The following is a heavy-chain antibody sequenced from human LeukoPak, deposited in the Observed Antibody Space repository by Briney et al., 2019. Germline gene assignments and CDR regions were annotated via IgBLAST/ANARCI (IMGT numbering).Heavy chain of an antibody. CDR3: ARYCSSTSCYNWGDAFDI. V-gene: IGHV4-61*02. D-gene: IGHD2-2*02. J-gene: IGHJ3*02. Sequence: TSQTLSLTCTVSGGSISSGSYYWSWIRQPAGKGLEWIGRIYTSGSTNYNPSLKSRVTISVDTSKNQFSLKLSSVTAADTAVYYCARYCSSTSCYNWGDAFDIWGQGTMVTVSS. CDR1: GGSISSGSYY. CDR2: IYTSGST.